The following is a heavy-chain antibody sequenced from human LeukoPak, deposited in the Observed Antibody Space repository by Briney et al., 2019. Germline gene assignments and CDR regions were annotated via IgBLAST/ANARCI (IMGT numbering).Heavy chain of an antibody. CDR1: GYTFTSYG. D-gene: IGHD6-19*01. CDR2: IVVGSGNT. V-gene: IGHV1-58*02. Sequence: SVKVSCKASGYTFTSYGISWVRQARGQRLEWIGWIVVGSGNTNYAQKFQERVTITRDMSTSTAYMELSSLRSEDTAVYYCAARIAVAGTGAFDIWGQGTMVTVSS. CDR3: AARIAVAGTGAFDI. J-gene: IGHJ3*02.